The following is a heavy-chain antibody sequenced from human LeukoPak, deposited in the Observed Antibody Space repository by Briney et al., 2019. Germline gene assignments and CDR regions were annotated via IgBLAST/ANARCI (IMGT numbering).Heavy chain of an antibody. Sequence: GGSLRLSCAASGFTFSTYGMHWVRQAPGKGLEWVTFIPYDGSIKYYADSVKGRFTISRDNSKNTLYLQMNSLRAEDTAVYYCARRAGAYSHPYDYWGQGTLVTVSS. CDR2: IPYDGSIK. CDR3: ARRAGAYSHPYDY. J-gene: IGHJ4*02. CDR1: GFTFSTYG. V-gene: IGHV3-30*12. D-gene: IGHD4/OR15-4a*01.